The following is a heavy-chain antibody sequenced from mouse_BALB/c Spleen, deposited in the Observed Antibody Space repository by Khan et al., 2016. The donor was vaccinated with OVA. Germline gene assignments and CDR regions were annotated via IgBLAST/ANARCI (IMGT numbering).Heavy chain of an antibody. J-gene: IGHJ3*01. CDR1: GFTFSDYY. V-gene: IGHV5-4*02. D-gene: IGHD1-1*01. CDR3: ARGDDGSGIPWVAY. Sequence: EVELVESGGGLVKPGGSLKLSCAASGFTFSDYYMYWVRQTPEKRLEWVATISDGGSYTNYADIVKGRFTISRDNAENNLYLQMRSLKSEDTAMYYWARGDDGSGIPWVAYWGQGTLVTVSA. CDR2: ISDGGSYT.